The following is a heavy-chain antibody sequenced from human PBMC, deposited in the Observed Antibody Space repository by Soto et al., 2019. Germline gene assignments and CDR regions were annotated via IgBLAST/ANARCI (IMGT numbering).Heavy chain of an antibody. Sequence: GSLRLSCAASGFIFSSDWMHWVRQAPGKGLVWVSRINTDGSDTSYADSVKGRFTISRDNAKNSLYLQMNSLRAEDTAVYYCAREYCSSTSCLNWFDPWGQGTLVTVSS. CDR1: GFIFSSDW. CDR2: INTDGSDT. CDR3: AREYCSSTSCLNWFDP. D-gene: IGHD2-2*01. V-gene: IGHV3-74*01. J-gene: IGHJ5*02.